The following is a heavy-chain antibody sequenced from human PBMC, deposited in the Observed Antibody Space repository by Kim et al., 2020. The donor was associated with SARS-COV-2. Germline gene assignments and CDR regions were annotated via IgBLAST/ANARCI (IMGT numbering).Heavy chain of an antibody. CDR1: GFTFSNSW. CDR3: TTDSSGYYWGEALGNAFDI. J-gene: IGHJ3*02. CDR2: IRSRGGGRTT. Sequence: GGSLRLSCAASGFTFSNSWMSWVRQAPGKGLEWVGRIRSRGGGRTTDYAAPVRCRITISRDDSKNTLYLQMISLKTEDTAVYYCTTDSSGYYWGEALGNAFDIWGQGTMVTVSS. D-gene: IGHD3-22*01. V-gene: IGHV3-15*01.